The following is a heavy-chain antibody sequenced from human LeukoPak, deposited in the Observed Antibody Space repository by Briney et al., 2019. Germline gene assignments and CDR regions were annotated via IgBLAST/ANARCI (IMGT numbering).Heavy chain of an antibody. D-gene: IGHD3-3*01. V-gene: IGHV4-59*01. Sequence: PSETLSLTCTVSGGSISSYYWSWIRQPPGKGLEWIGYIYYSGSTNYNPSLKSRVTISVDTSKNQFSLKPSSVTAADTAVYYCARDSPHDFWSGYGVYGMDVWGQGTTVTVSS. J-gene: IGHJ6*02. CDR3: ARDSPHDFWSGYGVYGMDV. CDR1: GGSISSYY. CDR2: IYYSGST.